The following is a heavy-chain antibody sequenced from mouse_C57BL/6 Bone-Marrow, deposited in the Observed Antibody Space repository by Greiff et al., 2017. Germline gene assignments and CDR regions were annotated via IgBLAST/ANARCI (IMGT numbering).Heavy chain of an antibody. J-gene: IGHJ3*01. D-gene: IGHD4-1*01. CDR3: ARSIGNCDHPSWFAY. CDR2: IHPNSGST. CDR1: GYTFTSSW. Sequence: QVQLQQPGAELVKPGASVKLSCKASGYTFTSSWMHWVKHRPGQGLEWIGMIHPNSGSTNYNEKFKSKATLTVAKSSSTAYMQLSSLPSEDSAVXYVARSIGNCDHPSWFAYWGQGTLVTVSA. V-gene: IGHV1-64*01.